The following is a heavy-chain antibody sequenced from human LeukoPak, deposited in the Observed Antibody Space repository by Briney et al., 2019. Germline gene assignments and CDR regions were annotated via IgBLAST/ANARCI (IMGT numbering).Heavy chain of an antibody. CDR3: ARGINDEYFQS. CDR2: IYPADSDT. Sequence: GESLKISCKDSPYYFINFWIGWVRQMPGKGLEWMGIIYPADSDTRYNPSFQGHVTISADRSASTAYLQWLSLKASDTAIYYCARGINDEYFQSWGQGTLVTVSS. V-gene: IGHV5-51*01. J-gene: IGHJ1*01. D-gene: IGHD2/OR15-2a*01. CDR1: PYYFINFW.